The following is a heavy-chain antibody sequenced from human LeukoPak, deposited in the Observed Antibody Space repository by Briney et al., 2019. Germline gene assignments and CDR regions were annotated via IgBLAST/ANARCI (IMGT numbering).Heavy chain of an antibody. CDR2: IYYSGST. CDR3: ARDYFGSGFFDY. CDR1: GVSISNYY. D-gene: IGHD3-10*01. J-gene: IGHJ4*02. V-gene: IGHV4-59*01. Sequence: SETQSLTCTVSGVSISNYYWSWIRQPPGKGLEWIGYIYYSGSTNYNPSLQSRATISVDPSKSQFSLRLSSVTAADTAVYYCARDYFGSGFFDYWGQGILVTVSS.